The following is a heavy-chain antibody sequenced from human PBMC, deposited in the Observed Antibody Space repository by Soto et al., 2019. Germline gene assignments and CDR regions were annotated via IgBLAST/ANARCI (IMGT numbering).Heavy chain of an antibody. D-gene: IGHD4-17*01. Sequence: QVQLQESGPGLVKPSETLSLTCTVSGDSISTYCWSWIRQPPGKGLEWIGYIYYSGSTNYNPSLKSRVTISVDTSNKQFSLKLNSVTAADTAVYYCARLRDFGDYVGGFDYWGQGTLVTVSS. CDR3: ARLRDFGDYVGGFDY. J-gene: IGHJ4*02. CDR2: IYYSGST. CDR1: GDSISTYC. V-gene: IGHV4-59*08.